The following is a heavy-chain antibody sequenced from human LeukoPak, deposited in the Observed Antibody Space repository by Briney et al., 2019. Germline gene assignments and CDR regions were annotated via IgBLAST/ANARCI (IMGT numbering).Heavy chain of an antibody. V-gene: IGHV3-48*04. Sequence: GGSLRLSCAASGFTFSSYSMNWVRQAPGKGLEWVSYISSSSSTIYYADSVKGRFTISRDNAKNSLYLQMNSLRAEDTAVYYCARDRPLSLKQLVFDAFDIWGQGTMVTVSS. CDR3: ARDRPLSLKQLVFDAFDI. D-gene: IGHD6-6*01. CDR1: GFTFSSYS. CDR2: ISSSSSTI. J-gene: IGHJ3*02.